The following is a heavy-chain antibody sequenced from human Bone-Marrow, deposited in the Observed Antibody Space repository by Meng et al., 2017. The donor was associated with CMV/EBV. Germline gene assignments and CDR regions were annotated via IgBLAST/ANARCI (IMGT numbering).Heavy chain of an antibody. CDR1: GGSISSYY. V-gene: IGHV4-59*01. Sequence: GSLRLSCTVSGGSISSYYWSWIRQPPGKGLEWIGYIYYSGSTNYNPSLKSRVTISVDTSKNQFSLKLSSVPAADTAVYYCARDSRNWFDPWGQGPRVTGYS. CDR2: IYYSGST. J-gene: IGHJ5*02. CDR3: ARDSRNWFDP.